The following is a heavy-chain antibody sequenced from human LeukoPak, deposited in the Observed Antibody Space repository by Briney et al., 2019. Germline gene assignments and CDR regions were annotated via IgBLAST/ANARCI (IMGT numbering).Heavy chain of an antibody. J-gene: IGHJ4*02. CDR1: GFTLSSDG. V-gene: IGHV3-33*01. CDR2: IWYDGTNK. D-gene: IGHD3-22*01. CDR3: PRSLNNYDISSFSALYY. Sequence: GGSLHLSCPASGFTLSSDGMEWARQAPGKGMEWVAVIWYDGTNKNYAESVKGRFTISRDNAMNTLYPQVNSLRAHETAVSPCPRSLNNYDISSFSALYYCGQGTLVTVSS.